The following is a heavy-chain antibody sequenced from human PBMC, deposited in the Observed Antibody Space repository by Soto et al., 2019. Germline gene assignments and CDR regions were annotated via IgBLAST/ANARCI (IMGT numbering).Heavy chain of an antibody. J-gene: IGHJ4*02. V-gene: IGHV4-61*01. Sequence: SETLSLTCTVSGASLRSGTYYWSWIRQPPGKGLEWIGYISHSGRTNYAPSLKSRLTMSVDTSQNQFSLQLNSVTAADTAVYFCSYGSSFEYWGQGTLVTVSS. CDR1: GASLRSGTYY. CDR3: SYGSSFEY. CDR2: ISHSGRT. D-gene: IGHD3-10*01.